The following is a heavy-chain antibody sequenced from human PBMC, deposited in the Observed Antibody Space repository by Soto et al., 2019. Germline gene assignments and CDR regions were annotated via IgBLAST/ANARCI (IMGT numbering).Heavy chain of an antibody. CDR3: ARAGQYYDSSGYAN. Sequence: QVKLVQSGTEVKQPGASMKVSCKASGYSFATSGISWVRQDPGQGLEWMGWISAYNGNTNYDQKLQDRVTMTADTSTSTAYLELRNLRSDDTAVYYCARAGQYYDSSGYANWGQGTLVTVSS. CDR2: ISAYNGNT. V-gene: IGHV1-18*01. D-gene: IGHD3-22*01. CDR1: GYSFATSG. J-gene: IGHJ4*02.